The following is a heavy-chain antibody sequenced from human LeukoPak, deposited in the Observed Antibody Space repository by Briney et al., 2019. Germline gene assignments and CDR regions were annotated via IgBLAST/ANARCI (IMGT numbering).Heavy chain of an antibody. CDR1: GFTFSSYG. CDR2: IWYDGSNK. Sequence: GRSLRLSCAASGFTFSSYGMHWVRQAPGKGLEWVALIWYDGSNKYYADSVKGRFTISRDNSKNTLYLQMNSLRAEDTAVYYCARHRGPYCNSTSCYTLSADYWGQGTLVTVSS. V-gene: IGHV3-33*01. CDR3: ARHRGPYCNSTSCYTLSADY. J-gene: IGHJ4*02. D-gene: IGHD2-2*02.